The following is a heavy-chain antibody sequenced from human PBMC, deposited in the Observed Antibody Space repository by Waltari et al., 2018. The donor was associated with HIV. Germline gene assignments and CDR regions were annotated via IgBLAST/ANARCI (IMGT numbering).Heavy chain of an antibody. CDR3: ARETYYYDSSGPYFDY. CDR1: GCTFTSYG. V-gene: IGHV3-48*01. J-gene: IGHJ4*02. D-gene: IGHD3-22*01. Sequence: EVQLVESGGGLVQPGGSLRLPCAAPGCTFTSYGMHWVRQAPGKGLEWVSFISSSSSTIYYADSVKGRFTISRDNAKNSLYLQMNSLRAEDTAVYYCARETYYYDSSGPYFDYWGQGTLVTVSS. CDR2: ISSSSSTI.